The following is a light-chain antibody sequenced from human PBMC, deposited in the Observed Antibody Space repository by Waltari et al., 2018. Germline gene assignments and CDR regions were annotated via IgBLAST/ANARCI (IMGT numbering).Light chain of an antibody. CDR2: EDT. CDR3: YSSDSTGLRV. V-gene: IGLV3-10*01. J-gene: IGLJ1*01. CDR1: ELPSKH. Sequence: SYEFTQTPSVSVSPGQPATLTCSGLELPSKHAYWFQQKSGQAPRLVIYEDTKRPSGIPERFSGSSSGTVATLTITGAQVDDEADYYCYSSDSTGLRVFGGGTTVVVL.